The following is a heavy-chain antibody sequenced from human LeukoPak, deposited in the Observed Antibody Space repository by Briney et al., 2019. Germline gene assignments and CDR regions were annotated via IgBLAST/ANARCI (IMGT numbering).Heavy chain of an antibody. D-gene: IGHD3-10*01. Sequence: PSETLSLTCTVSGGSISSYYWSWIRQPAGKGLEWIGRIYTSGSTSYNPSLKSRVTMSVDTSKNQFSLKLSSVTAADTAVYYCARDKGSGSYYQYYYYYMDVWGKGTTVTVSS. CDR1: GGSISSYY. J-gene: IGHJ6*03. V-gene: IGHV4-4*07. CDR3: ARDKGSGSYYQYYYYYMDV. CDR2: IYTSGST.